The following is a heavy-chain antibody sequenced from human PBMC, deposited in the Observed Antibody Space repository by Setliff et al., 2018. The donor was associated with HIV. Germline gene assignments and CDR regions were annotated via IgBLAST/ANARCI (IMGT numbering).Heavy chain of an antibody. V-gene: IGHV4-38-2*02. J-gene: IGHJ4*02. Sequence: PSETLSLTCTVSGYSISSRYYWAWIRQPPGKGLEWIGSIYHRGSTHHNPSLKSRVTISIDTSNNQISLRLSSVTAADTAMYYCVRDDYGYNGKGFDYWGPGTLVTVSS. CDR3: VRDDYGYNGKGFDY. D-gene: IGHD4-17*01. CDR2: IYHRGST. CDR1: GYSISSRYY.